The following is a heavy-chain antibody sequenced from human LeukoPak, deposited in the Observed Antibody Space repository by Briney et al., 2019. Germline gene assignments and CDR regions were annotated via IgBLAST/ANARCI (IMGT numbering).Heavy chain of an antibody. CDR1: GGSISNYY. J-gene: IGHJ4*02. Sequence: SETLSLTCTVSGGSISNYYWSWIRQPPGKGLEWLGYISYSASSNYNPSLKSRVSISVDTSKNKFSLKLISVTAADTAVYYCARGREYSYGYDFDYWGQGTLVTVSS. CDR2: ISYSASS. D-gene: IGHD5-18*01. CDR3: ARGREYSYGYDFDY. V-gene: IGHV4-59*01.